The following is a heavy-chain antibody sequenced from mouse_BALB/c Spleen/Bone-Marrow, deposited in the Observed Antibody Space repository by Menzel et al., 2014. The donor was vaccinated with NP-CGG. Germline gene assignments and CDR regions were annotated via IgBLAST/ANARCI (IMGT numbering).Heavy chain of an antibody. V-gene: IGHV1S56*01. J-gene: IGHJ2*01. CDR2: IYPGNVNT. CDR3: ARNEYDYLDY. CDR1: GYTFTSYY. Sequence: VQLQQSGPELVKPGASVRISCKASGYTFTSYYIHWVKQRPGQGLEWIGWIYPGNVNTKYNERFKGKATLTADKSSSTAYMQLSSLTSEDSAVYFCARNEYDYLDYWGQGTTLTVSS. D-gene: IGHD5-1*01.